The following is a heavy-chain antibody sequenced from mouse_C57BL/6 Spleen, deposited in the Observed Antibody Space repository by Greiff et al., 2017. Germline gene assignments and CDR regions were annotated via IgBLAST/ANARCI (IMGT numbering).Heavy chain of an antibody. V-gene: IGHV1-55*01. J-gene: IGHJ2*01. CDR2: IYPGSGST. CDR1: GYTFTSYW. Sequence: QVQLKQPGAELVKPGASVKMSCKASGYTFTSYWITWVKQRPGQGLEWIGDIYPGSGSTNYNEKFKSKATLTVDTSSSTAYMQLSSLTSEDSAVYYCASREPYYYGSRNDHWGQGTTLTVSS. CDR3: ASREPYYYGSRNDH. D-gene: IGHD1-1*01.